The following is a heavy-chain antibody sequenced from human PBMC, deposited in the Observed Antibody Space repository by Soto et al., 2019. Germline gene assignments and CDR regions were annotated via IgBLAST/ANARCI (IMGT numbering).Heavy chain of an antibody. V-gene: IGHV1-69*06. D-gene: IGHD5-18*01. Sequence: SVKVSFKASGVTFSSYAISCLRQAPGQGLEWMGGIIPIFGTANYAQKFQGRVTITADKSTSTAYMELSSLRSEDTAVYYCARAVGGYSYGYFDYWGQGTLVTVSS. CDR3: ARAVGGYSYGYFDY. CDR2: IIPIFGTA. CDR1: GVTFSSYA. J-gene: IGHJ4*02.